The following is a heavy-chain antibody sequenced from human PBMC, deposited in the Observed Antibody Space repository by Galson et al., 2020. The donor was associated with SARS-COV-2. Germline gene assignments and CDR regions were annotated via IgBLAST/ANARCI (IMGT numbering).Heavy chain of an antibody. CDR3: PRQGVNMIVLVTVPGWFFDL. J-gene: IGHJ2*01. CDR2: IYPNGRT. CDR1: GYSVSTTNY. V-gene: IGHV4-38-2*01. D-gene: IGHD2-21*02. Sequence: SETLSLTCAVSGYSVSTTNYWGWVRLAPGKGLEWIGSIYPNGRTYYNPSLESRVTISVDTSRNQFSLTLASVTAADPAFYYCPRQGVNMIVLVTVPGWFFDLWGRGTLVTVSS.